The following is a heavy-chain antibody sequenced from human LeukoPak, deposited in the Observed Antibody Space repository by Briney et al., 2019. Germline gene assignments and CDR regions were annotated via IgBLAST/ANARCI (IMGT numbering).Heavy chain of an antibody. CDR3: ARGIAAAGHGMDV. V-gene: IGHV3-21*01. CDR1: GLTFSGYI. J-gene: IGHJ6*02. CDR2: ISTSGTYM. D-gene: IGHD6-13*01. Sequence: GGSLRLSCAASGLTFSGYIMNWVRQAPGKGLEWVSSISTSGTYMDYADSVKGRFVISRDNSKNSLFLQMNSLRAEDTAVYSCARGIAAAGHGMDVWGQGTTVTVSS.